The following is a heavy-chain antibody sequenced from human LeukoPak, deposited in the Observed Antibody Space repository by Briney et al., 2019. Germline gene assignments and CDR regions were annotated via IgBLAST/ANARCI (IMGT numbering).Heavy chain of an antibody. CDR2: INPNSGGT. CDR3: ARSYSGYDFYFDY. V-gene: IGHV1-2*02. Sequence: ASLKVSCKASGYTLTGSYMHWVRQAPGQGLLWMGWINPNSGGTNYAQKFQGRVTMTRDTSISTAYMELSRLRSDDTAVYYCARSYSGYDFYFDYWGQGTLVTVSS. D-gene: IGHD5-12*01. J-gene: IGHJ4*02. CDR1: GYTLTGSY.